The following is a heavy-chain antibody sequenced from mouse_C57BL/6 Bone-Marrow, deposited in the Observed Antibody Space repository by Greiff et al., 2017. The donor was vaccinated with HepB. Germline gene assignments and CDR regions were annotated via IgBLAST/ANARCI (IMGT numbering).Heavy chain of an antibody. V-gene: IGHV1-15*01. D-gene: IGHD1-1*01. CDR2: IDPETGGT. CDR1: GYTFTDYE. CDR3: TLYYYGSSAGFAY. Sequence: LVESGAELVRPGASVTLSCKASGYTFTDYEMHWVKQTPVHGLEWIGAIDPETGGTAYNQKFKGKAILTADKSSSTAYMELRSLTSEDSAVYYCTLYYYGSSAGFAYWGQGTLVTVSA. J-gene: IGHJ3*01.